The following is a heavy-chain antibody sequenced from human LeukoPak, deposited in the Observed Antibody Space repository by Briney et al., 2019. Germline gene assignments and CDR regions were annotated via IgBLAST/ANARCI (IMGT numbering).Heavy chain of an antibody. V-gene: IGHV1-69*04. D-gene: IGHD6-13*01. CDR1: GGTFSSYA. J-gene: IGHJ6*02. CDR3: ARAFIAAAGTVNYYGMDV. CDR2: IIPILGIA. Sequence: SVKVSCKASGGTFSSYAISWVRQAPGQGLEWMGRIIPILGIANYAQKFQGRVTITADKSTSTAYMELSSLRSEDTAVYYCARAFIAAAGTVNYYGMDVWGQGTTVTVSS.